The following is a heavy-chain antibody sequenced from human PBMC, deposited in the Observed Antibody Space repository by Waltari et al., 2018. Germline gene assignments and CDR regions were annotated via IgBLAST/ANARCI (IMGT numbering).Heavy chain of an antibody. CDR1: GGSISSGGYY. CDR2: ICYRGST. J-gene: IGHJ4*02. Sequence: QVQLQESGPGLVKPSQTLSLTCTVSGGSISSGGYYWSWIRQHPGKGLEWTGYICYRGSTYYIPSLKSRVTISVDTSKTQFSRKLSSVTAADTAVYYCASSIAARRYFDYWGQGTLVTVSS. D-gene: IGHD6-6*01. V-gene: IGHV4-31*03. CDR3: ASSIAARRYFDY.